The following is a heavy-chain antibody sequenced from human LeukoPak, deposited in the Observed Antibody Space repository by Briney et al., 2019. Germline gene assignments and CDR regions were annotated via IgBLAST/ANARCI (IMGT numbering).Heavy chain of an antibody. CDR2: ISYDGSNK. CDR1: GFTFSGYA. D-gene: IGHD3-3*01. Sequence: PGGSLRLSCAASGFTFSGYAMHWVRQAPGKGLEWVAVISYDGSNKYYADSVKGRFTISRDNSKNTLYLQMNSLRAEDTAVYYCARDSYDFWSGSWNWFDPWGQGTLVTVSS. J-gene: IGHJ5*02. V-gene: IGHV3-30-3*01. CDR3: ARDSYDFWSGSWNWFDP.